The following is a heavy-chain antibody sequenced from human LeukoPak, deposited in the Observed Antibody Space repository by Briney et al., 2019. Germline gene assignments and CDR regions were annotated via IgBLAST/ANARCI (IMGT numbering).Heavy chain of an antibody. J-gene: IGHJ4*02. Sequence: SETLSLTCTVSGGSISSGGYYWSWIRQHPGKGLEWIGYIYYSGSTYYNPSLKSRVTMSVDTSKNQFSLKLSSVTAADTAVYYCARNGYSGYVDYWGQGTLVTVSS. D-gene: IGHD1-26*01. V-gene: IGHV4-31*03. CDR1: GGSISSGGYY. CDR3: ARNGYSGYVDY. CDR2: IYYSGST.